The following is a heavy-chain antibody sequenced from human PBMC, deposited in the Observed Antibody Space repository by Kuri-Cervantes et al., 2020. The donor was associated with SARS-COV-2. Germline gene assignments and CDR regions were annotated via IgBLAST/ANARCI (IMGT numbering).Heavy chain of an antibody. Sequence: ASVKVSCKASGYTFTGYYMHWVRQAPGQGLEWMGWINPNSGGTNYAQKFQGRVTMTRDTSISTAYMELSRLRSDDTAVYYCATGPLTTVVTGFWFDPWGQGTLVTVSS. CDR2: INPNSGGT. CDR1: GYTFTGYY. J-gene: IGHJ5*02. D-gene: IGHD4-23*01. CDR3: ATGPLTTVVTGFWFDP. V-gene: IGHV1-2*02.